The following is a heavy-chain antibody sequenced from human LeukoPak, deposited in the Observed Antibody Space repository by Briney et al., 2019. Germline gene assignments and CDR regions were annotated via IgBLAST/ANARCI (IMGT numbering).Heavy chain of an antibody. Sequence: GGSLRLSCAASGFTFDIYAMHWVRQAPGKGLEWVAVVSYDGSNKKYADSVKGRFTISRDNSHNTVHLQMSSLRVADSAVYYCARDQDQHCSAGSCYVIDNWGPGTLVAVSS. V-gene: IGHV3-30*04. D-gene: IGHD2-15*01. J-gene: IGHJ4*02. CDR2: VSYDGSNK. CDR1: GFTFDIYA. CDR3: ARDQDQHCSAGSCYVIDN.